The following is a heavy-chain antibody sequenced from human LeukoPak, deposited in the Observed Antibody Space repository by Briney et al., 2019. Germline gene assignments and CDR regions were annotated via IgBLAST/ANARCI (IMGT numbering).Heavy chain of an antibody. CDR1: GGTFSSYA. D-gene: IGHD5-18*01. J-gene: IGHJ4*02. V-gene: IGHV1-69*13. Sequence: SVKVSCKASGGTFSSYAISWVRQAPGQGLEWMGGIIPIFGTANYAQKFQGRVTITADESTSTAYMELSSLRSEDTAVYYCARDGYSYGSHFDHWGQGTLVTVSS. CDR3: ARDGYSYGSHFDH. CDR2: IIPIFGTA.